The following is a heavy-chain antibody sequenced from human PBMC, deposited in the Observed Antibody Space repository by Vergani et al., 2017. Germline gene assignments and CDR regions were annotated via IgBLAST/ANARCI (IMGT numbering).Heavy chain of an antibody. Sequence: EVQLVESGGGLVQPGGSLRLSCFGSGFTFSTFNMHWVRQIPGKGLEYISGISSDGNSTNYAKSVKGRFIVTRDNSKNRLHLQMGNLRVDDTGIYYCSKDEQYTAPWERGYFHVLDVWGQGTTVSVSS. CDR3: SKDEQYTAPWERGYFHVLDV. V-gene: IGHV3-64*01. CDR2: ISSDGNST. CDR1: GFTFSTFN. J-gene: IGHJ6*02. D-gene: IGHD1-26*01.